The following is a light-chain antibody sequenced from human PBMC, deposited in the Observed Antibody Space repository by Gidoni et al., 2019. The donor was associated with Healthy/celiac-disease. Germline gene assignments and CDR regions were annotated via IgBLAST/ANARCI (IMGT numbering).Light chain of an antibody. J-gene: IGKJ1*01. CDR2: GAS. CDR3: QQYGGT. Sequence: IVLTQSPGTLSLSPGERATRSCRASQSVSSSYLAWYQQKPGQAPRLLIYGASSRATGIPDRFSGSGSGTDFTLTISRLEPEDFAVYYCQQYGGTFGQGTKVEIK. CDR1: QSVSSSY. V-gene: IGKV3-20*01.